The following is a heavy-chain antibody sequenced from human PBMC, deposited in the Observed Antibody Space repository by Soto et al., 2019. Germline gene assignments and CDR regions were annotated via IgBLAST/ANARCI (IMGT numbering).Heavy chain of an antibody. CDR3: VKGEYYYDSSGYYPFDY. CDR2: FDPEDGET. V-gene: IGHV1-24*01. D-gene: IGHD3-22*01. J-gene: IGHJ4*02. Sequence: ASVKVSCKVSGYTLTELSMHWVRQAPGKGLEWMGGFDPEDGETIYADSVKGRFTISRDNSKNTQYLQMSSLRADDTAVYYCVKGEYYYDSSGYYPFDYWGQGTLVTVSS. CDR1: GYTLTELS.